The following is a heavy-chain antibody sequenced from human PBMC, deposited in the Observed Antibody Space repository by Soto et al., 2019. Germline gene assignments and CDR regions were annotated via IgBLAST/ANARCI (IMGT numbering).Heavy chain of an antibody. Sequence: VKVCCKASGYTFTSYYMHWVRQAPGQGLEWMGIINPSGGSTSYAQKFQGRVTMTRDTSTSTVYMELSSLRSEDTAVYYCARDPVVAATPLRYYYYYGMDVWGQGTTVTVSS. V-gene: IGHV1-46*01. CDR2: INPSGGST. D-gene: IGHD2-15*01. CDR3: ARDPVVAATPLRYYYYYGMDV. CDR1: GYTFTSYY. J-gene: IGHJ6*02.